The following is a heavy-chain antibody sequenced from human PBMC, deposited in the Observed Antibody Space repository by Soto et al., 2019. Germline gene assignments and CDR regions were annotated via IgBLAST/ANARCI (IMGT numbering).Heavy chain of an antibody. J-gene: IGHJ4*02. D-gene: IGHD5-12*01. CDR1: GGSFSSGDYY. Sequence: PSETLSLTCTVSGGSFSSGDYYWSWIRQSPGKGLEWIGYIYYGGITNYNPSLKSRLTISVDTSKNQFSLRLSSVTAADTAVYYCARKYGGYEYYFDYWGQGNLVTVSS. V-gene: IGHV4-30-4*01. CDR3: ARKYGGYEYYFDY. CDR2: IYYGGIT.